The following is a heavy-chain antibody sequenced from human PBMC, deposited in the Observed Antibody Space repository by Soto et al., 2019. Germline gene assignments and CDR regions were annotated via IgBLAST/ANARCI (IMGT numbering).Heavy chain of an antibody. V-gene: IGHV1-2*04. CDR2: INPNSGGT. Sequence: ASVKVSCKASGYTFTGYYMHWVRQAPGQGLEWMGWINPNSGGTNYAQKFQGWVTMTRDTSISTAYMELSRLRSDDTAVYYCARGGYSYGRDAFDIWGQGTMVTVSS. CDR1: GYTFTGYY. CDR3: ARGGYSYGRDAFDI. J-gene: IGHJ3*02. D-gene: IGHD5-18*01.